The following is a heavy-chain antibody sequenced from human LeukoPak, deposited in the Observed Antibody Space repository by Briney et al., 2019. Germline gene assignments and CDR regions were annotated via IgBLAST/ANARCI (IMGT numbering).Heavy chain of an antibody. V-gene: IGHV1-46*01. CDR1: GYTFTSYY. J-gene: IGHJ4*02. CDR2: INPSGGST. D-gene: IGHD1-26*01. CDR3: ARDSGFHGIVGATTDY. Sequence: ASVKVSCKASGYTFTSYYMHWVRQAPGQGLEWMGIINPSGGSTSYAQKFQGRVTMTRDTSTSTVYMELSSLRSEDTAVYYCARDSGFHGIVGATTDYWGQGTLVTVSS.